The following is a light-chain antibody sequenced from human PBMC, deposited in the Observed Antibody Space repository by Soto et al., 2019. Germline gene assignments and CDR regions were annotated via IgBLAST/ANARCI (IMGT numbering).Light chain of an antibody. J-gene: IGKJ5*01. V-gene: IGKV3-20*01. CDR3: QQYGSSPIT. Sequence: EIVLTQSPGTLSLSPGESATLSCMASQSVSSSYLAWYKQKPGQAPRLLIYGASSRATGIPDRFSGSGSGTEFTLTISRLEPEDFAVYYCQQYGSSPITFGQGTRLEIK. CDR2: GAS. CDR1: QSVSSSY.